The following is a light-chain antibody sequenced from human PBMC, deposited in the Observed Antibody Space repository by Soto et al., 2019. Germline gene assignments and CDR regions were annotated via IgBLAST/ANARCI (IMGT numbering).Light chain of an antibody. CDR3: QQYNSYPET. J-gene: IGKJ1*01. V-gene: IGKV1-5*03. CDR1: QSISSW. Sequence: DIQMTQSPFTLSASVGDRVTITCRASQSISSWLAWYQQKPGKAPKLLIYKASSLESGVPSRFSGSGSGTEFALTISSLQPDDFATYYCQQYNSYPETFGQGTKVEIK. CDR2: KAS.